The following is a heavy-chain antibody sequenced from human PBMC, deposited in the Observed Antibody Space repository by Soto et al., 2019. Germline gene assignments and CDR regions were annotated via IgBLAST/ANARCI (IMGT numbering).Heavy chain of an antibody. CDR3: AKSADPGYSYGKSHAPDFDY. CDR1: GFTFGSYG. Sequence: GGSLRLSCAASGFTFGSYGMHWVRQAPGKGLEWVAVISYDGSNKYYADSVKGRFTISRDNSKNTLYLQMNSLRAEDTAVYYCAKSADPGYSYGKSHAPDFDYWGQGTLVTVSS. D-gene: IGHD5-18*01. V-gene: IGHV3-30*18. J-gene: IGHJ4*02. CDR2: ISYDGSNK.